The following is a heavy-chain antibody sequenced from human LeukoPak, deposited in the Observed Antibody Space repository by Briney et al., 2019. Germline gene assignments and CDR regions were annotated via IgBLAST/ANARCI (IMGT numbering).Heavy chain of an antibody. CDR3: AREDSSGWGYFQH. Sequence: SETLSLTCAVSGYSISSGYYWGWIRQPPGKGLEWIGSIYHSGSTNYNPSLTSRVTMSVDTSKNQFSLKLSSVTAADTAVYYCAREDSSGWGYFQHWGQGTLVTVSS. CDR2: IYHSGST. D-gene: IGHD6-19*01. J-gene: IGHJ1*01. V-gene: IGHV4-38-2*02. CDR1: GYSISSGYY.